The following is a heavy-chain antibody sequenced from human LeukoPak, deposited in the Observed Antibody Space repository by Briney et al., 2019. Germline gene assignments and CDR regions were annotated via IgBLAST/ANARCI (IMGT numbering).Heavy chain of an antibody. V-gene: IGHV1-46*01. CDR2: VHSSGGVI. J-gene: IGHJ5*02. D-gene: IGHD1-26*01. CDR3: AGSSHQRNWFDP. Sequence: ASVKVSCTASGYTFTSDYMNWVRQAPGQGLEWMGIVHSSGGVIRYAQEFQGRVTVTRDTSTSTVYMELSSLRSEDTAVYYCAGSSHQRNWFDPWGQGTLVIVSS. CDR1: GYTFTSDY.